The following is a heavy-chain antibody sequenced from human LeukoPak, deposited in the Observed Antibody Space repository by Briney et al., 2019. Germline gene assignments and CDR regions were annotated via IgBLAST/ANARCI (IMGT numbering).Heavy chain of an antibody. CDR2: VYYSGST. CDR1: GGSVSSGSYY. Sequence: PSETLSVTCTVSGGSVSSGSYYWSWIRQPPGKGLEWMGYVYYSGSTNYNPSLKSRVTVSVDTSKNQFSLKLSSVTAADTAVYYCARVPSGVRGIIIDYWGQGTLVTVSS. CDR3: ARVPSGVRGIIIDY. V-gene: IGHV4-61*01. D-gene: IGHD3-10*01. J-gene: IGHJ4*02.